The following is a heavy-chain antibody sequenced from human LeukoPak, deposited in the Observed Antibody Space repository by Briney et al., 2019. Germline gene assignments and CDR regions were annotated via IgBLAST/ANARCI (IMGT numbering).Heavy chain of an antibody. CDR2: IIPLLGVR. V-gene: IGHV1-69*04. CDR3: QRDSRVITTPDEYYFDY. D-gene: IGHD3-22*01. J-gene: IGHJ4*02. CDR1: GGTFSDHA. Sequence: SVKVSCKASGGTFSDHAVSWVRPAPGQGLEWMGRIIPLLGVRSYAQKFQDRVTITADKSTSTAYMELSSLRSEDTAVYYCQRDSRVITTPDEYYFDYWGQGTLVTVSS.